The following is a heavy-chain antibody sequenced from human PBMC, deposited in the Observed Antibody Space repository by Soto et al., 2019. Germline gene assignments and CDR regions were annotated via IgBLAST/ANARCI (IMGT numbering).Heavy chain of an antibody. Sequence: GGSLRLSCAASEFSFRSYWMTWVRQAPGKGLEWVALINEDGSQKYYVGSVKGQFIISRDNAKDSVYMQMDSLRAGDTAVYFCARVGRYGWDFDHWGQGTLVTVSS. V-gene: IGHV3-7*01. CDR3: ARVGRYGWDFDH. CDR2: INEDGSQK. D-gene: IGHD5-18*01. CDR1: EFSFRSYW. J-gene: IGHJ4*02.